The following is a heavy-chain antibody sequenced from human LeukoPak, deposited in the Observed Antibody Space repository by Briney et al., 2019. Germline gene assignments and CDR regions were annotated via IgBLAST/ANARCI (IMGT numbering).Heavy chain of an antibody. CDR1: IFTFSMYC. J-gene: IGHJ3*02. V-gene: IGHV3-74*01. CDR2: ISPDVSSA. Sequence: GGSLRLPCAASIFTFSMYCTHWLPQAPGKALVCVSRISPDVSSADYEDSVNGRFTISRDNAKYTLYLQMNSLRAEDTAVYYCATLRAVVAFDDFDIWGQGTMVTVSS. CDR3: ATLRAVVAFDDFDI. D-gene: IGHD3-22*01.